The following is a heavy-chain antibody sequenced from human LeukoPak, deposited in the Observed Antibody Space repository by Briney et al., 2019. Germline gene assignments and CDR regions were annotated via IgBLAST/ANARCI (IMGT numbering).Heavy chain of an antibody. CDR3: ASSPGIAVAGTFFS. CDR2: IKQDGSVK. Sequence: GGSLRLSCAASGFTFSSYWMSWVRQVPGKGLEWVANIKQDGSVKNYVDSVKGRFSISRDNAKNSLFLQMNSLRAEDTAVYYCASSPGIAVAGTFFSWGQGTLVTVSS. D-gene: IGHD6-19*01. V-gene: IGHV3-7*01. CDR1: GFTFSSYW. J-gene: IGHJ4*02.